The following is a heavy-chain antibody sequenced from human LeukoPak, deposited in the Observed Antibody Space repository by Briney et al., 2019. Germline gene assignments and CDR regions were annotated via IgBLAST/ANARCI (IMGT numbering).Heavy chain of an antibody. CDR2: INPNSGGA. Sequence: ASVKVSCKASGYTFTGYYMHWVRQAPGQGLEWMGWINPNSGGANYAQKFQGRVTMTRDTSISTAYMELSRLRSDDTAVYYCARDLWQQLVQGGDYWGQGTLVTVSS. CDR3: ARDLWQQLVQGGDY. CDR1: GYTFTGYY. D-gene: IGHD6-13*01. V-gene: IGHV1-2*02. J-gene: IGHJ4*02.